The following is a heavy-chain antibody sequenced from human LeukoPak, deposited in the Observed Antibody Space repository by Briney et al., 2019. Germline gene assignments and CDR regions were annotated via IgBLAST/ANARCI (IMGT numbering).Heavy chain of an antibody. J-gene: IGHJ4*02. V-gene: IGHV3-48*01. CDR1: GFTFSAYS. CDR2: ISGGVGTI. D-gene: IGHD3-22*01. CDR3: ARNQEIDYYDSSGFYWGVEY. Sequence: GGSLRLSCAASGFTFSAYSMNWVRQAPGKGLEWVSFISGGVGTIYYADSVKGRFTISRGNAKNSLHLQMDSLRVEDTAVYYCARNQEIDYYDSSGFYWGVEYWGQGTLVTYSS.